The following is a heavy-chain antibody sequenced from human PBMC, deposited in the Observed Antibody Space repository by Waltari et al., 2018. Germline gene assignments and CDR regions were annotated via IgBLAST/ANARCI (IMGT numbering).Heavy chain of an antibody. D-gene: IGHD1-26*01. Sequence: EVQLVESGGGLVQPGGSLRLSCAASGFTFSSYWMSWVRQAPGKGLEWVANIKQDGSEKYYVDSGKGRFTISRDNAKNSLYLQMNSLGAEDTAVYYCARVLGGTVANFDYWGQGTLVTVSS. V-gene: IGHV3-7*01. CDR3: ARVLGGTVANFDY. CDR1: GFTFSSYW. J-gene: IGHJ4*02. CDR2: IKQDGSEK.